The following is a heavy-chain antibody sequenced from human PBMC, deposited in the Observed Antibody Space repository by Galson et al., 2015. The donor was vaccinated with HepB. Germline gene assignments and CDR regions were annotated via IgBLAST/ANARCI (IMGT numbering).Heavy chain of an antibody. CDR3: AREELVAVAGYFDY. Sequence: LRLSCAASGFTFSSYAMHWVRQAPGKGLEWVAVISYDGSNKYYADSVKGRFTISRDNSKNTLYPQMNSLRAEDTAVYYCAREELVAVAGYFDYWGQGTLVTVSS. J-gene: IGHJ4*02. D-gene: IGHD6-19*01. V-gene: IGHV3-30-3*01. CDR2: ISYDGSNK. CDR1: GFTFSSYA.